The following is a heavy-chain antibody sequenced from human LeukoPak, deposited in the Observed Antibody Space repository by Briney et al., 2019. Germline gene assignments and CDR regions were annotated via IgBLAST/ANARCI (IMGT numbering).Heavy chain of an antibody. CDR2: IYTSGST. V-gene: IGHV4-4*07. CDR3: ARESSYDFWSGYYNFDY. D-gene: IGHD3-3*01. J-gene: IGHJ4*02. Sequence: PSETLSLTCTISGGSISTYHWSWIRQPAGKGLEWIGRIYTSGSTNYNPSLKSRVTISVDTSKNQFSLKLSSVTAADTAVYYCARESSYDFWSGYYNFDYWGQGTLVTVSS. CDR1: GGSISTYH.